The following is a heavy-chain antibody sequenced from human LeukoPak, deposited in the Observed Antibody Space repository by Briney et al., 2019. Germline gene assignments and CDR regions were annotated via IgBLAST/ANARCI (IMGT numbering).Heavy chain of an antibody. J-gene: IGHJ3*02. CDR3: ARAGYTKRNAFDI. V-gene: IGHV3-74*01. CDR2: MSSDGSTT. Sequence: GGSLRLSCAASGFTLSSYWMHWVRQVPGKGPVWVSRMSSDGSTTNYADSVKGRFTISRDNAKNTLYLQMDSLGAEDTAVNYCARAGYTKRNAFDIWGQGTMVTVSS. CDR1: GFTLSSYW. D-gene: IGHD5-18*01.